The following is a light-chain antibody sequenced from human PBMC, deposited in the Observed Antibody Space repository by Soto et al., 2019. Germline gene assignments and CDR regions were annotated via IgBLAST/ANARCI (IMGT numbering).Light chain of an antibody. V-gene: IGKV1-39*01. J-gene: IGKJ2*01. CDR2: SAS. CDR3: QQSVSPPFT. CDR1: QTISIY. Sequence: DIKMTQSPSSLSASVGDRVTITCRTSQTISIYLNWYQQKPGKPPTLLISSASSFPRSFPSRFSGGGSGTDFTLTINNLQPEDFATYFCQQSVSPPFTFGQGTKVEIK.